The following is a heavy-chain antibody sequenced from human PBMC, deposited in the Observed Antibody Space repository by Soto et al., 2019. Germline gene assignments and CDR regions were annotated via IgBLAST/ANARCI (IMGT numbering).Heavy chain of an antibody. J-gene: IGHJ4*02. Sequence: PSETLSLTCTVSGGSVSSGSYYWSWIRQPPGKGLEWIGYIYYSGSTNYNPSLKSRVTISVDTSKNQFSLKLSSVTAADTAVFYCARQNPDRGSYQYYFDYWGQGTLVTVSS. V-gene: IGHV4-61*01. CDR1: GGSVSSGSYY. CDR3: ARQNPDRGSYQYYFDY. D-gene: IGHD1-26*01. CDR2: IYYSGST.